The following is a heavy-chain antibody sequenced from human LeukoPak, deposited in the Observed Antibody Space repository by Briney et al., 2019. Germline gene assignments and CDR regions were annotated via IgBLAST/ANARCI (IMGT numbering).Heavy chain of an antibody. V-gene: IGHV4-39*07. CDR1: GGSISNTRYY. D-gene: IGHD3-22*01. J-gene: IGHJ4*02. CDR3: ARSTSHNYYDSSGYRYYFDY. CDR2: IYYSGST. Sequence: PSETLSLTCTVSGGSISNTRYYWGWIRQPPGKGLEWIATIYYSGSTYYNPSLKSRVTISVDTSKNQFSLRLNSVTAADTAVYYCARSTSHNYYDSSGYRYYFDYWGQGTLVTVSS.